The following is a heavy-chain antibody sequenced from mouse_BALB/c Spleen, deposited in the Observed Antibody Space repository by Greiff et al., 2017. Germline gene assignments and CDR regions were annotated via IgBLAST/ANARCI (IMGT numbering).Heavy chain of an antibody. Sequence: EVQLQESGGGLVQPGGSMKLSCVASGFTFSNYWMNWVRQSPEKGLEWVAEIRLKSNNYATHYAESVKGRFTISRDDSKSSVYLQMNNLRAEDTGIYYCTPTSITTVVGAMDYWGQGTSVTVSS. V-gene: IGHV6-6*02. CDR3: TPTSITTVVGAMDY. J-gene: IGHJ4*01. D-gene: IGHD1-1*01. CDR1: GFTFSNYW. CDR2: IRLKSNNYAT.